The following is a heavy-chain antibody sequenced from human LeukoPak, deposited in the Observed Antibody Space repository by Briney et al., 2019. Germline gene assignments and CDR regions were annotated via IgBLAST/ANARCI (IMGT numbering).Heavy chain of an antibody. CDR3: AKDQGYCTNGVCYGSLSFGEPEYYFDY. D-gene: IGHD2-8*01. CDR1: GFTFSSYA. CDR2: ISGSGGST. V-gene: IGHV3-23*01. J-gene: IGHJ4*02. Sequence: TGGSLRLSCAASGFTFSSYAMSWVRQAPGKGLEWVSAISGSGGSTYYADSVKGRFTISRDNSKNPLYLQMNSLRAEDTAVYYCAKDQGYCTNGVCYGSLSFGEPEYYFDYWGQGTLVTVSS.